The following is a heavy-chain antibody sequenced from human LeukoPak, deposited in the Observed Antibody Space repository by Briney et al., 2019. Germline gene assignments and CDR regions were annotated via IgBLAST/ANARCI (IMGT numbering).Heavy chain of an antibody. Sequence: SETLSLTCAVSGYSISSGYYWGWIRQPPGKGLEWIGSIYHSGTTYYNPSLKSRVTISVDTSKNQFSLKLSSVTAADTAVYYLARVARAGGGASRTYFLDHWGQGTLVTV. D-gene: IGHD3-16*01. J-gene: IGHJ4*01. V-gene: IGHV4-38-2*01. CDR3: ARVARAGGGASRTYFLDH. CDR1: GYSISSGYY. CDR2: IYHSGTT.